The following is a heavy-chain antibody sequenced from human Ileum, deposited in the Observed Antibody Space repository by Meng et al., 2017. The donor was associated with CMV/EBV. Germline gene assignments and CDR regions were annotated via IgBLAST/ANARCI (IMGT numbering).Heavy chain of an antibody. CDR3: AKEITSTTSGAFDF. D-gene: IGHD1-26*01. V-gene: IGHV3-23*01. CDR2: VTGDGGRM. J-gene: IGHJ3*01. Sequence: SGFTFTNYAMGWVRQPPGKGLEWVSGVTGDGGRMFYADSVKGRFTISRDNSKNTLFLQGNNLRADDTALYYCAKEITSTTSGAFDFWGQGTMVTVSS. CDR1: GFTFTNYA.